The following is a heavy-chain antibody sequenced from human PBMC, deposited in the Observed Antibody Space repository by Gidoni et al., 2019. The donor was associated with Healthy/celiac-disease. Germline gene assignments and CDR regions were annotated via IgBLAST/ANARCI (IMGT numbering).Heavy chain of an antibody. CDR2: IIPIFGTA. J-gene: IGHJ4*02. V-gene: IGHV1-69*01. Sequence: QVQLVQSGAEVKKPGSSVKVSCQASGGTFSSYAISWVRQAPGQGLEWMGGIIPIFGTANYAQKFQGRVTITADESTSTAYMELSSLRSEDTAVYYCAREDSSGSPAAPDYWGQGTLVTVSS. CDR3: AREDSSGSPAAPDY. CDR1: GGTFSSYA. D-gene: IGHD3-22*01.